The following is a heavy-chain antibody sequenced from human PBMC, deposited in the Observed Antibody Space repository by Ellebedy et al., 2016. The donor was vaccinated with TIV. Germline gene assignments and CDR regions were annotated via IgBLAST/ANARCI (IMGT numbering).Heavy chain of an antibody. CDR2: INHDATTT. CDR3: ATDGSYGDYLSPAHASVM. V-gene: IGHV3-7*01. J-gene: IGHJ3*02. CDR1: GFSFRSYW. D-gene: IGHD4-17*01. Sequence: GGSLRLSCAASGFSFRSYWMTWVRRAPGKGLEWVANINHDATTTFYVDSVEGRFTISRDNAKNSLFLQMNSLGVEDTAVYYCATDGSYGDYLSPAHASVMWGQGTFVSVSS.